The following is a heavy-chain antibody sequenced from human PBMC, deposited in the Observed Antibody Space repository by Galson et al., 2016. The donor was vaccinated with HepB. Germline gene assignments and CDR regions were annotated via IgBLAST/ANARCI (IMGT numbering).Heavy chain of an antibody. CDR2: TYYRSKWYN. J-gene: IGHJ4*02. V-gene: IGHV6-1*01. CDR1: GDSVSSNSST. Sequence: CAISGDSVSSNSSTWDWIRQSPSRGLEWLGRTYYRSKWYNDYAVSVKSRITINPDTSKNQFSLQLSSVTPEDTAVYFCARGGHFVYWGQGNLVTVSS. CDR3: ARGGHFVY.